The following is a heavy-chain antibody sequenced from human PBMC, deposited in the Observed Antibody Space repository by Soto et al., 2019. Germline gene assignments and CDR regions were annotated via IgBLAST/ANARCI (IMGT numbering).Heavy chain of an antibody. Sequence: QVQLQESGPGLVKPSETLSLTCTVSGGSISSYYWSWIRQPPGKGLEWIGYIYYSGSTNYNPSLKSRVTISVDTSKNQFSLKLSSVTAADTAVYYCARDPGGSYGMDVWGQGTTVTVSS. CDR3: ARDPGGSYGMDV. V-gene: IGHV4-59*01. J-gene: IGHJ6*02. CDR2: IYYSGST. D-gene: IGHD1-26*01. CDR1: GGSISSYY.